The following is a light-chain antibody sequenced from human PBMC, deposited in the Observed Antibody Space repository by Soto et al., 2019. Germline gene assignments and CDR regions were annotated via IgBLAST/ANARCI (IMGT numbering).Light chain of an antibody. J-gene: IGKJ5*01. CDR3: QQYNKWPPLT. Sequence: EIVMTQSPATLSVSPGERATLSCRASQSVSSNLAWYQQKPGQSPRLLIYSASTRATGIPARFSGSGSGTKFSLTISSLQSEDFAIYYCQQYNKWPPLTFGQGTRLEI. CDR2: SAS. CDR1: QSVSSN. V-gene: IGKV3-15*01.